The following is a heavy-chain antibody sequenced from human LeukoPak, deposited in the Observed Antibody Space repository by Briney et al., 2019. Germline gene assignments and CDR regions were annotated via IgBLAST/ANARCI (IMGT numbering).Heavy chain of an antibody. V-gene: IGHV3-33*01. CDR1: GFSFSTYA. Sequence: GGSLRLSCAASGFSFSTYAMHWVRQAPGKGLDWVAMIWSDASNQYYADSVKGRFTISRDNSKNTLYLQLNSLRAEDTAVYYCARDQDPRYGFDPWGQGTLVTVSS. CDR3: ARDQDPRYGFDP. D-gene: IGHD1-14*01. J-gene: IGHJ5*02. CDR2: IWSDASNQ.